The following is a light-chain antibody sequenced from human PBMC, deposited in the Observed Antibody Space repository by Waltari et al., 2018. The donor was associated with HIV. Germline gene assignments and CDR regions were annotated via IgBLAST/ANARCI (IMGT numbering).Light chain of an antibody. CDR3: SSYVTGGSLL. V-gene: IGLV2-14*01. Sequence: QSALTQPASVSGSPGQSVTISCIGSVIDIGIYDYISWYHHPPNRAPRLVVCNAIRRPSGGPFGFAGSKSGNTASLTISGLQADDEGVYYCSSYVTGGSLLFGGGTQVTVL. CDR1: VIDIGIYDY. CDR2: NAI. J-gene: IGLJ3*02.